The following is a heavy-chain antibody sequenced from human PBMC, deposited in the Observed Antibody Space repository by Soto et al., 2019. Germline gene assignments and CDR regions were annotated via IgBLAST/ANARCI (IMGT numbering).Heavy chain of an antibody. CDR3: ARVRAHLYCSGGSCYFYYYYYMDV. CDR2: MNPNSGNT. Sequence: QVQLVQSGAEVKKPGASVKVSCKASGYTFTSYDINWVRQATGQGLEWMGWMNPNSGNTGYAQKFQGRVTMTRNTSISTAYIELSSLRSEDTAVYHCARVRAHLYCSGGSCYFYYYYYMDVWGKGTTVTVSS. J-gene: IGHJ6*03. V-gene: IGHV1-8*01. D-gene: IGHD2-15*01. CDR1: GYTFTSYD.